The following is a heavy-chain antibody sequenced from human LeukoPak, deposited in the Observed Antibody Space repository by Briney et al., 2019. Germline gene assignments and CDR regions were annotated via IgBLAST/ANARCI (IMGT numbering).Heavy chain of an antibody. CDR3: ARGEIWCDY. CDR2: ISAYNGKT. V-gene: IGHV1-18*01. CDR1: GYTFTSNA. J-gene: IGHJ4*02. D-gene: IGHD4/OR15-4a*01. Sequence: GASVTVSFKCTGYTFTSNALGWVRQAPGQGLEWLGWISAYNGKTTYAQKLQGRRTITTDTSTSTAYMEVRSLRSDDTALYYCARGEIWCDYWGQGTLVTVSS.